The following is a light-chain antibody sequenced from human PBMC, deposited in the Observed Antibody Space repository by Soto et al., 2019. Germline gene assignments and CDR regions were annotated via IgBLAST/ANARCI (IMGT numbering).Light chain of an antibody. V-gene: IGLV2-23*02. Sequence: QSVLTQPASVSGAPGQSITISCTGTSSDVGSYDLVSWYQQHPGKAPKVMILEVTKRPSGVSNRFSGSKSGNTASLTISGLQAEDEADYYCCSFAGTTIPYVFGTGTKLTVL. J-gene: IGLJ1*01. CDR2: EVT. CDR1: SSDVGSYDL. CDR3: CSFAGTTIPYV.